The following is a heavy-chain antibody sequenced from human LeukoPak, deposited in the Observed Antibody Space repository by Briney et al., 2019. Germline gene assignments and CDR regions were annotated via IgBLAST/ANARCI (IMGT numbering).Heavy chain of an antibody. V-gene: IGHV3-48*04. CDR2: INSGGNTI. D-gene: IGHD6-19*01. CDR3: ARENRDSNGWS. CDR1: GFTFSSYS. Sequence: GGGLRLSCAGSGFTFSSYSMNGVREAPGGGREWVSYINSGGNTIHYAGSVKGRFTISRDNARNSLYLQMNSLRVEDTAFYYCARENRDSNGWSWGQGTLVTVSS. J-gene: IGHJ1*01.